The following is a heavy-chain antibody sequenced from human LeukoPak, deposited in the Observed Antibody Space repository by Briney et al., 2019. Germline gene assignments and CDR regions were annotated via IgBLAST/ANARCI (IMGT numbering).Heavy chain of an antibody. D-gene: IGHD1-26*01. CDR1: GFTVSSTY. V-gene: IGHV3-66*01. CDR2: TYSGGST. J-gene: IGHJ4*02. CDR3: ASGIRAFDH. Sequence: GGSLRLSCIASGFTVSSTYMSWVRQAPGKGLEWVSVTYSGGSTYYADSVKGRCTISRDNSKNTLYLQMNSLRGEDTAVYYRASGIRAFDHWGQGTLVTVSA.